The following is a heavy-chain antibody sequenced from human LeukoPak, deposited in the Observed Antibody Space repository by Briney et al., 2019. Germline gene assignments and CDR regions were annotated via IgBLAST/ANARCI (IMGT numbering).Heavy chain of an antibody. CDR2: ISYDGSNK. CDR3: ASLWELLNAFDI. Sequence: GGSLRLSCAASGFTFSTYAMHWDRQAPGKGLEWVAVISYDGSNKYYADSVKGRFSISRDNSKNKLYLQMNSLRAEDTAVYYCASLWELLNAFDIWGQGTMVTVSS. J-gene: IGHJ3*02. CDR1: GFTFSTYA. V-gene: IGHV3-30-3*01. D-gene: IGHD1-26*01.